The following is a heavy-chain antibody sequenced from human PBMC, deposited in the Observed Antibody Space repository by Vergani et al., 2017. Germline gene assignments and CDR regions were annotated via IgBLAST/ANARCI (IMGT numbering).Heavy chain of an antibody. Sequence: QVTLKESGPVLVKPTETLTLTCTVSGFSLSNARMGVSWIRQPPGKALEWLAHIYWDDDKRYSPSLKSRLTITKDTSKNQVVLTMTNMDPVDTATYYCAMGAVTYFDYWGQGTLVTVSS. J-gene: IGHJ4*02. CDR2: IYWDDDK. CDR3: AMGAVTYFDY. D-gene: IGHD3-16*01. V-gene: IGHV2-5*08. CDR1: GFSLSNARMG.